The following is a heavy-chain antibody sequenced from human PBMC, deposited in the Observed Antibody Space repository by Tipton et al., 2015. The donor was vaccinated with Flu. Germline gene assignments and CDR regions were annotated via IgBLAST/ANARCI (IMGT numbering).Heavy chain of an antibody. CDR2: ISSSGSTI. V-gene: IGHV3-48*03. Sequence: AVSGFTFSSYEMNWVRQAPGKGLEWVSYISSSGSTIYYADSVKGRLTISRDNAKNSLYLQMNSLRAEDTAVYYCARDGGGYDSSGYYPDAFDIWGQGTMVTVSS. CDR1: GFTFSSYE. J-gene: IGHJ3*02. CDR3: ARDGGGYDSSGYYPDAFDI. D-gene: IGHD3-22*01.